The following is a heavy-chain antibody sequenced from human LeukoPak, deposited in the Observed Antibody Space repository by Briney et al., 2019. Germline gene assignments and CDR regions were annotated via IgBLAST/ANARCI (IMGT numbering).Heavy chain of an antibody. J-gene: IGHJ4*02. CDR3: ASLSPRIVGATIVDY. D-gene: IGHD1-26*01. CDR2: INPNSGDT. Sequence: ASVKVSCKASGYTFTGYYMHWVRQAPGRGLEWMGWINPNSGDTNYAQKFQGRVTMTRDTSISTAYMELSRLRSDDTAVYYCASLSPRIVGATIVDYWGQGTLVTVSS. CDR1: GYTFTGYY. V-gene: IGHV1-2*02.